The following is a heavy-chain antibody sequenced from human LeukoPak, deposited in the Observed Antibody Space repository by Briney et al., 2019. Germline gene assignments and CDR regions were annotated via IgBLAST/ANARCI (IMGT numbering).Heavy chain of an antibody. V-gene: IGHV1-18*01. CDR1: GGTFSSYA. CDR3: ARVASSSWYGNWFDP. J-gene: IGHJ5*01. D-gene: IGHD6-13*01. CDR2: ISAYNGNT. Sequence: ASVKVSCKASGGTFSSYAISWVRQAPGQGLEWMGWISAYNGNTNYAQKLQGRVTMTTDTSTSTAYMELRSLRSDDTAVYYCARVASSSWYGNWFDPWGQGTLVTVSS.